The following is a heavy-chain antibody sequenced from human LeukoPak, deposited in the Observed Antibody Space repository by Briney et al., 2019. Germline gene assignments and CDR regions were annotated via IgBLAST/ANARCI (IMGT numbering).Heavy chain of an antibody. J-gene: IGHJ4*02. CDR2: IIPIFGTA. Sequence: SVKVSCKASGGTFSSYAISWVRQAPGQGLEWIGGIIPIFGTANYAQKFQGRVTITADESTSTAYMELSSLRSEDTAVYYCARDGGGGATYVSYWGQGTLVTVSS. CDR3: ARDGGGGATYVSY. CDR1: GGTFSSYA. D-gene: IGHD1-26*01. V-gene: IGHV1-69*13.